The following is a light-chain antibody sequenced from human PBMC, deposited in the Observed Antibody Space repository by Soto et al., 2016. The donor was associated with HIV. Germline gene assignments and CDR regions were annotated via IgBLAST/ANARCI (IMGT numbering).Light chain of an antibody. CDR1: NIGDRS. J-gene: IGLJ2*01. V-gene: IGLV3-21*02. Sequence: SYELTQPPSVSVAPGQTARITCGGHNIGDRSVHWYQQRPGQAPVLVVYDDDDRPSGIPERFSGSNSGNTATLTISRVEAGDEADYYCQVWDRSSDHGVFGGGTKLTVL. CDR2: DDD. CDR3: QVWDRSSDHGV.